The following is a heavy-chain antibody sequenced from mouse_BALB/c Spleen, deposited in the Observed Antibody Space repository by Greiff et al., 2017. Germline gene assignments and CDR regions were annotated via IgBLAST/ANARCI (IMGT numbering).Heavy chain of an antibody. D-gene: IGHD2-1*01. CDR3: AREVGYGTRCFDV. CDR1: SYTFTDYA. J-gene: IGHJ1*01. Sequence: QVQLQQSGPELVRPGVSVKISCNGSSYTFTDYAMHWVKQSHAKSLEWIGVIITYYGNTNYNQKFKGKATMTVDKSSSTAYMELARLTSEDSDVYYCAREVGYGTRCFDVWGAGTTVTVSS. CDR2: IITYYGNT. V-gene: IGHV1-67*01.